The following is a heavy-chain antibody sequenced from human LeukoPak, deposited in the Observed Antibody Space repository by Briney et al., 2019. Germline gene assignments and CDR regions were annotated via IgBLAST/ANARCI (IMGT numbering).Heavy chain of an antibody. J-gene: IGHJ5*02. CDR1: A. D-gene: IGHD6-13*01. Sequence: AMXWVXQAPGQGVEWMGGIIPIFGTANYAQKFQGRLTITTDESTSTAYMELSSLRSEDTAVYYCARASLRYSSSWGFDPWGQGTLVTVSS. CDR2: IIPIFGTA. CDR3: ARASLRYSSSWGFDP. V-gene: IGHV1-69*05.